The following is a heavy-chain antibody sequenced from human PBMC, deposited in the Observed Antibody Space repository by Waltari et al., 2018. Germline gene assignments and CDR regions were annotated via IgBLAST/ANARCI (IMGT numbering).Heavy chain of an antibody. CDR1: GGPISSSRSS. CDR3: ARDIVVVVTATQVYYYGMDV. V-gene: IGHV4-39*07. J-gene: IGHJ6*02. CDR2: IYYSGST. Sequence: QLQLQESGPGLVQASETLSLTCTVSGGPISSSRSSWGWTRRPPGQCQGEYGSLEGIGGIYYSGSTYYNPSLESRVTISVDTSKNQFSLKLSSVTAADTAVYYCARDIVVVVTATQVYYYGMDVWGQGTTVTVSS. D-gene: IGHD2-15*01.